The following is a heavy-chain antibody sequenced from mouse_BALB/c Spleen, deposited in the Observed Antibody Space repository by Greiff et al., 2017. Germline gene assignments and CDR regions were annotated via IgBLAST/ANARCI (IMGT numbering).Heavy chain of an antibody. CDR2: ISSGSST. Sequence: EVQRVESGGGLVKPGGSLKLSCAASGFTFSSYAMSWVRQTPEKRLEWVASISSGSSTYYPDSVKGRFTISRDNARNILYLQMSSLRSEDTAMYYCANGNYDYAMDYWGQGTSVTVSS. J-gene: IGHJ4*01. V-gene: IGHV5-6-5*01. D-gene: IGHD2-1*01. CDR3: ANGNYDYAMDY. CDR1: GFTFSSYA.